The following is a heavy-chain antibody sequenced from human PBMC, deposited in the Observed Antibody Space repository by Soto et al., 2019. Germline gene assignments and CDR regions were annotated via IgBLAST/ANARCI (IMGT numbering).Heavy chain of an antibody. V-gene: IGHV4-61*01. CDR3: ARTLTMARGVIDY. CDR2: IYYSGST. Sequence: QVQLQESGPGLVKPSETLSLTCTVSGGSVSSGSYYWSWIRQPPGKGLEWIGYIYYSGSTNYNPSLKSRVTISVDTSKNQFSLKLSSVTDADTAVYGCARTLTMARGVIDYWGQGTLVTVSS. J-gene: IGHJ4*02. D-gene: IGHD3-10*01. CDR1: GGSVSSGSYY.